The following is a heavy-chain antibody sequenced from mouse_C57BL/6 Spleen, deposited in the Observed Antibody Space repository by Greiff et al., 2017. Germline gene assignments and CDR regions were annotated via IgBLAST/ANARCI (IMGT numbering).Heavy chain of an antibody. D-gene: IGHD4-1*01. J-gene: IGHJ2*01. Sequence: QVQLQQPGAELVMPGASVKLSCKASGYTFTSYWMHWVKQRPGQGLAWIGEIDPSDSYTNYNQKVKGKSTLTVDKSSSTAYMHLSSLTSEYSAVYYCARGTGSYFDDWGQGTTLSVAS. V-gene: IGHV1-69*01. CDR3: ARGTGSYFDD. CDR1: GYTFTSYW. CDR2: IDPSDSYT.